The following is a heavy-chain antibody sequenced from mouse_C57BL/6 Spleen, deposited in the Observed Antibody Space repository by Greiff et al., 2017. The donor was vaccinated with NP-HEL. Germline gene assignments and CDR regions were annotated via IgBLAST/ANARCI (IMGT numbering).Heavy chain of an antibody. CDR2: ISYDGST. V-gene: IGHV3-6*01. Sequence: EVQLVESGPGLVKPSQSLSLTCSVTGYSITSGYYWNWIRQFPGNKLEWMGYISYDGSTNYIPSFKNRIPITRDTSTNQFFLKLSSVTTEDTATYYCADYYDSSVYWYYGGWGTGTTVTVAS. D-gene: IGHD1-1*01. CDR1: GYSITSGYY. J-gene: IGHJ1*03. CDR3: ADYYDSSVYWYYGG.